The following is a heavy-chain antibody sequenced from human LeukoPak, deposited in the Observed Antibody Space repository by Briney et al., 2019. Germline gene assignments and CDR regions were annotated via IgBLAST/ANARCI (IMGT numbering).Heavy chain of an antibody. CDR1: GDSFSTYY. CDR2: INHSGST. J-gene: IGHJ4*02. Sequence: PSETLSLTCAVYGDSFSTYYLNWIRQPPGKGLEWIGEINHSGSTNYNPSLKSRVTISVDTSKNQFSLRLSSVTAADTAVYYCARQKDNSGYFLRWGQGTLVTVSS. V-gene: IGHV4-34*01. CDR3: ARQKDNSGYFLR. D-gene: IGHD3-22*01.